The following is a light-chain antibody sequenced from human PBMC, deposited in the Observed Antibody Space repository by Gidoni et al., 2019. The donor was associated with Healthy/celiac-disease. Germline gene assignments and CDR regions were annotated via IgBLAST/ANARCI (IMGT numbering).Light chain of an antibody. V-gene: IGKV1-33*01. CDR3: QQYDNLPPT. Sequence: DIQITKSPSSLSASVGDRVTITCQASQAIRNYLNWSQQNPGKAPKLLIYDASNLETGVTSRFSGSGSGTDFTFTISSLQPEDIATYYCQQYDNLPPTCGQGTRLEIK. CDR1: QAIRNY. CDR2: DAS. J-gene: IGKJ5*01.